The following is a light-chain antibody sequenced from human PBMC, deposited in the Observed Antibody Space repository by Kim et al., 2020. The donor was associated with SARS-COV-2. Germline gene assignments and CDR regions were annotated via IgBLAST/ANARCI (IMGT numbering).Light chain of an antibody. V-gene: IGKV1-9*01. J-gene: IGKJ4*01. Sequence: IQLTQSPSSLSASVGDRVTITCRASQGISSYLAWYQQKPGKAPKLLIYAASTLQSGVPSRFSGSGSGTDFTLTISRLQPEDFATYYCQQLNSYPRLTFGGGTKVDIK. CDR1: QGISSY. CDR2: AAS. CDR3: QQLNSYPRLT.